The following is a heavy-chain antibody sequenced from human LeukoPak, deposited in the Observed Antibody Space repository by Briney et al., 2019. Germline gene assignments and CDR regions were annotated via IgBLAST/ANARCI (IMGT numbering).Heavy chain of an antibody. V-gene: IGHV3-9*01. J-gene: IGHJ4*02. CDR1: GFIFNNHA. D-gene: IGHD6-19*01. CDR2: ISWNSGSI. CDR3: AKDNRRHYTSGPNPDSLH. Sequence: GGSLRLSCAGSGFIFNNHAMHWVRQPPGKGLEWVSGISWNSGSIDYADSVKGRFTISRDNAKNSLYLQMNSLRVEDTAFYYCAKDNRRHYTSGPNPDSLHWGQGALVTVSS.